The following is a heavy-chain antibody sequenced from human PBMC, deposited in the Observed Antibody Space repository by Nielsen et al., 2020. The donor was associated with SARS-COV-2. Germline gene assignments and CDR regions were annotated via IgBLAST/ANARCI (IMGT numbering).Heavy chain of an antibody. Sequence: ASVKVSCKASGYTFTGYYVHWVRQAPGQGLEWMGWINPYSGGTNYAQNFQGRVTTTRDMSVSTAYMELSSLTSDDTAVYYCARGPQQWLADYWGQGTLVTVSS. V-gene: IGHV1-2*02. CDR3: ARGPQQWLADY. J-gene: IGHJ4*02. D-gene: IGHD6-19*01. CDR2: INPYSGGT. CDR1: GYTFTGYY.